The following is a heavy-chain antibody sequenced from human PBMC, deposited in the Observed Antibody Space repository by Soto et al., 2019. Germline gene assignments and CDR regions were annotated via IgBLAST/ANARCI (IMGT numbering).Heavy chain of an antibody. CDR2: ISSSSSTI. Sequence: GGSLRLSCAASGFTFSSYSMNWVRQAPGKGLEWVSYISSSSSTIYYADSVKGRFTISRDNAKNSLYLQMNSLRAEDTAVYYCARDRDIVVVRWFDPWGQGTLVTVSS. V-gene: IGHV3-48*01. D-gene: IGHD2-2*01. J-gene: IGHJ5*02. CDR1: GFTFSSYS. CDR3: ARDRDIVVVRWFDP.